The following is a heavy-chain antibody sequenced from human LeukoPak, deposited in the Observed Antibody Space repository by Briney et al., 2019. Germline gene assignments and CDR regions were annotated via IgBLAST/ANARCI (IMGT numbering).Heavy chain of an antibody. Sequence: GGSLRLSCAASGFTFSSYGMHWVRQAPGKGLEWVAVISYDGSNKYYADSVKGRFTISRDNSKNTLYLQMNSLRAEDTAVYYCAKILGSYSFDYWRQGTLVTVSS. CDR2: ISYDGSNK. J-gene: IGHJ4*02. CDR1: GFTFSSYG. D-gene: IGHD1-26*01. CDR3: AKILGSYSFDY. V-gene: IGHV3-30*18.